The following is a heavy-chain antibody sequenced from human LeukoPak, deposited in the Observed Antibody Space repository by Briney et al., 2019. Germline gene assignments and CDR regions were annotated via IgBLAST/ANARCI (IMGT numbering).Heavy chain of an antibody. D-gene: IGHD1-26*01. V-gene: IGHV1-69*06. J-gene: IGHJ4*02. CDR2: IIPIFGTA. CDR3: AYSGSYWAPPY. Sequence: SVKVSCKASGGTFSSYAISWVRQAPGQGLEWMGRIIPIFGTANYAQKFQGRVTITADKSTSTAYMELSSLRSEDTAVYYCAYSGSYWAPPYWGQGTLVTDSS. CDR1: GGTFSSYA.